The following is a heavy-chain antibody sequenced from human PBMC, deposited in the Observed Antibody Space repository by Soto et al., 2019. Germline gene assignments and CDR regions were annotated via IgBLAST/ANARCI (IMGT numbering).Heavy chain of an antibody. CDR2: IYYSGSI. J-gene: IGHJ4*02. CDR3: ARANGGPFDY. D-gene: IGHD3-16*01. CDR1: GGSISSGDYY. V-gene: IGHV4-30-4*01. Sequence: QVQLQESGPGLLKPSQTLSLTCTVSGGSISSGDYYWIRIRQPPGQGLEGNGYIYYSGSIYYNPSLKGRVTISVYTSKNRFVLELGSVTAACTGVYYCARANGGPFDYWGQGTLVTVSS.